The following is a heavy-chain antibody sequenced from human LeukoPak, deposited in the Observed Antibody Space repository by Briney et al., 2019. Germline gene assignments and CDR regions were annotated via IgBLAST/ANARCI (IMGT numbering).Heavy chain of an antibody. CDR1: GYTFTDYY. Sequence: ASVKISCKVSGYTFTDYYMHWVQQAPGKGLEWMGLVDPEDGETIYAEKFQGRVTITADTSTDTAYMELSSLRSEDTAVYYCAPTWRSPRSGHAFDIWGQGTMVTVSS. D-gene: IGHD3-3*01. CDR3: APTWRSPRSGHAFDI. J-gene: IGHJ3*02. CDR2: VDPEDGET. V-gene: IGHV1-69-2*01.